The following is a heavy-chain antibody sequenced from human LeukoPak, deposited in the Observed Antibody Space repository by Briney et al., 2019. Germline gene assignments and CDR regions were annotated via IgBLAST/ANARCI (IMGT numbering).Heavy chain of an antibody. CDR1: GGTFRSYA. Sequence: ASVKVSCKASGGTFRSYAITWVRQAPGKGLEWRGGIIPMINTPKYAQKFQGRVSITADESTSIGYMEVSSLRSEDTAVYYCAIFQGTYGDNENDYWGQGTLVTVSS. D-gene: IGHD4-17*01. J-gene: IGHJ4*02. V-gene: IGHV1-69*13. CDR2: IIPMINTP. CDR3: AIFQGTYGDNENDY.